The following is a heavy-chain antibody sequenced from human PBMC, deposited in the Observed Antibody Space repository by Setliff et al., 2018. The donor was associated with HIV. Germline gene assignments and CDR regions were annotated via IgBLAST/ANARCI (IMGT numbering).Heavy chain of an antibody. D-gene: IGHD6-19*01. Sequence: GGSLRLSCAASGFTFSSYEMDWVRQAPGKGLEWVSYISSSGSSIYYADSVKGRFTISRDNAKKSRYLQMNSLRAEDTAVYYCARGTSGWYRDNLPDYWGQGTLVTVSS. CDR3: ARGTSGWYRDNLPDY. CDR1: GFTFSSYE. CDR2: ISSSGSSI. V-gene: IGHV3-48*03. J-gene: IGHJ4*02.